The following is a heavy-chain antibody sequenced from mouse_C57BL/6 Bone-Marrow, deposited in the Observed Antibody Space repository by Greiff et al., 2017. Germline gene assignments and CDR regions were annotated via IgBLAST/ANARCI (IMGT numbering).Heavy chain of an antibody. J-gene: IGHJ2*01. D-gene: IGHD1-1*01. CDR3: ARGIYYYGSSYFYFDY. Sequence: QVQLQQPGAELVRPGSSVKLSCKASGYTFTSYWMDWVKQRPGQGLEWIGNIYPSDSETHYNQKFKDKATLTVDKSSSTAYMQRSSLTSEDSAVYYCARGIYYYGSSYFYFDYWGQGTTLTVSS. CDR2: IYPSDSET. V-gene: IGHV1-61*01. CDR1: GYTFTSYW.